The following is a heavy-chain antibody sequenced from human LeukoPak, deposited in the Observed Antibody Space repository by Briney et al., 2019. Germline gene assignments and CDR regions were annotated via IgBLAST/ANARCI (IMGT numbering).Heavy chain of an antibody. CDR3: ARTPTSSGYYYPLYYFDY. V-gene: IGHV4-39*01. Sequence: PSETLSLTCTVSGGSISSSSSYWGWIRQPPGKGLEWIGSIYYSGSTYYNPSLKSRVTISVDTSKNQFSLKLSSVTAADTAVYYCARTPTSSGYYYPLYYFDYWGQGTLVTVSS. J-gene: IGHJ4*02. CDR1: GGSISSSSSY. D-gene: IGHD3-22*01. CDR2: IYYSGST.